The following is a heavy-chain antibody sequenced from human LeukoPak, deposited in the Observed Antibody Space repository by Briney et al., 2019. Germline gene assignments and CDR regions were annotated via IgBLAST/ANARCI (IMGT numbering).Heavy chain of an antibody. CDR1: GFTFSSYS. J-gene: IGHJ4*02. V-gene: IGHV3-48*04. CDR3: ARDQINSSGNKPPFDY. D-gene: IGHD1-26*01. CDR2: ISSSGSTI. Sequence: GGSLRLSCAAPGFTFSSYSMSWVRQAPGKGLEWVSYISSSGSTIYYADSVKGRFTISRDNAKNSLYLQMNSLRAEDTAVYYCARDQINSSGNKPPFDYWGRGTLVTVSS.